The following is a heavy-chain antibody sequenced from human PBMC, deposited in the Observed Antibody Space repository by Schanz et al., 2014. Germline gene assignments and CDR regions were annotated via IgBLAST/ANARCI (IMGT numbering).Heavy chain of an antibody. D-gene: IGHD2-15*01. CDR2: IGYDGSEK. CDR3: ARDAVALVPEYFMDV. J-gene: IGHJ6*03. Sequence: VQLVESGGGVVRPGGSLRLSCAASGFTFDDYAMSWVRQAPGKGLEWVANIGYDGSEKYYVDSVKGRFTISRDNSMNTLHLQMDGLRVEDTAVYYCARDAVALVPEYFMDVWGKGTPVTVSS. V-gene: IGHV3-33*08. CDR1: GFTFDDYA.